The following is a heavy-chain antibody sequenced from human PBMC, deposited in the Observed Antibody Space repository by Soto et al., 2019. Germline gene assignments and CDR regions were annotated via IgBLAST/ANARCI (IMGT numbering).Heavy chain of an antibody. CDR2: ISYDGSNK. CDR3: AKDVTADGDYSPFDY. D-gene: IGHD4-17*01. CDR1: GFTFSSYG. V-gene: IGHV3-30*18. J-gene: IGHJ4*02. Sequence: GGSLRLSCAASGFTFSSYGMHWVRQAPGKGLEWVAVISYDGSNKYYADSVKGRFTISRDNSKNTLYLQMNSLRAEDTAVYYCAKDVTADGDYSPFDYWGQGTLVTVSS.